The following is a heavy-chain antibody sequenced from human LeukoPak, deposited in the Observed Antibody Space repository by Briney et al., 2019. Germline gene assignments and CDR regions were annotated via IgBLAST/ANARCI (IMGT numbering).Heavy chain of an antibody. J-gene: IGHJ4*02. D-gene: IGHD6-13*01. CDR3: AKERNSSSWYEVLDY. V-gene: IGHV3-30*02. Sequence: GGSLRLSCAASGFTFSSYGMHWVRQAPGKGLEWVAFIRYDGSNKYYADSVKGRFTISTDNSKNTLYPQMHSLRAEDTAVYSCAKERNSSSWYEVLDYWGQGTLVTVSS. CDR2: IRYDGSNK. CDR1: GFTFSSYG.